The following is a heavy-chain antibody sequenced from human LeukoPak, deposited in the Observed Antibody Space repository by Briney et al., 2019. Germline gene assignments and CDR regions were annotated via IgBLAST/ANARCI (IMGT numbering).Heavy chain of an antibody. V-gene: IGHV4-39*07. J-gene: IGHJ4*02. Sequence: SETLSLTCTVSGGSISSSNYYWGWIRQPPGKGLEWIGSIYYSGSTNYNPSLKSRVTISVDTSKNQFSLKLSSVTAADTAVYYCASHRYGSFDYWGQGTLVTVSS. D-gene: IGHD5-18*01. CDR2: IYYSGST. CDR1: GGSISSSNYY. CDR3: ASHRYGSFDY.